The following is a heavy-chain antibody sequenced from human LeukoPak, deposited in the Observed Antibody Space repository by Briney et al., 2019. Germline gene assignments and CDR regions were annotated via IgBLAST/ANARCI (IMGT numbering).Heavy chain of an antibody. D-gene: IGHD4-17*01. CDR1: GYTFTGYY. J-gene: IGHJ4*02. V-gene: IGHV1-2*06. CDR2: INPNSGGT. Sequence: ASVKVSCKASGYTFTGYYMHWVRQAPGQGLEWMGRINPNSGGTNYAQKFQGRVTMTRDTSISTVYMELSRLRSDDTAVYYCASPNAYGDNKRPNSDYWGQGTLVTVSS. CDR3: ASPNAYGDNKRPNSDY.